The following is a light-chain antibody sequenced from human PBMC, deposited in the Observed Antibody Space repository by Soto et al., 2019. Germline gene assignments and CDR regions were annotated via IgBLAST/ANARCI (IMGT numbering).Light chain of an antibody. CDR3: LQDYNYPLT. Sequence: IQLIQSPSTLSASVGGRVTLTCRASQNIDRWLAWYQQKAGKAPTLLMFTSSNLQSGVPSRFSGSGSGTDFTLTISSLQPEDFATYYCLQDYNYPLTFGGGTKVDIK. V-gene: IGKV1-6*02. J-gene: IGKJ4*01. CDR1: QNIDRW. CDR2: TSS.